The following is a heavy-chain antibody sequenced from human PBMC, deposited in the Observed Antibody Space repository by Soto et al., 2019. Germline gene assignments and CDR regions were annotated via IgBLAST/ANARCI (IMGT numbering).Heavy chain of an antibody. V-gene: IGHV4-61*01. CDR3: ARVRNGYYYDSSGYSIFDY. CDR1: GDSVSSGSYY. J-gene: IGHJ4*02. D-gene: IGHD3-22*01. Sequence: SETLSLTCTVSGDSVSSGSYYWSWIRQPPGKGLEWLGFIHYSGNTNYNPSLKSRVTISVDTSKNQFSMKLGSVTAADTAVYYCARVRNGYYYDSSGYSIFDYWGQGTLVTVPQ. CDR2: IHYSGNT.